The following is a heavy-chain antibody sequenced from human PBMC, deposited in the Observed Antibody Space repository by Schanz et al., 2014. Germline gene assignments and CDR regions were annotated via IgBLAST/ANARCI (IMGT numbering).Heavy chain of an antibody. D-gene: IGHD1-1*01. V-gene: IGHV3-7*01. J-gene: IGHJ6*03. CDR1: RFTISRNP. CDR3: ARESGGQNDLDTEPHKYTYMDV. Sequence: EVQLLESGGGLAQPGGSLRLSCTGSRFTISRNPIHWVRQAPGKGLEWVANIGDDGADKYYLDSVRGRFTISRDNTKNFLHLEMNNLRAEDTAVYFCARESGGQNDLDTEPHKYTYMDVWGKGTTVTVSS. CDR2: IGDDGADK.